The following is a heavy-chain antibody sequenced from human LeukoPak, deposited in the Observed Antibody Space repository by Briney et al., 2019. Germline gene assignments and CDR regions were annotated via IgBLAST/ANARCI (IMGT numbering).Heavy chain of an antibody. V-gene: IGHV1-18*01. CDR3: ARVVVVGDNYFDY. D-gene: IGHD2-15*01. Sequence: ASVKVSCKASGYSFTSYAISWVRQAPGQGLEWVGWISACNGNTDYAQKLQVRVTMTTDTPTSTAYMELRGLRSDDTAVYYCARVVVVGDNYFDYWGQGTLVTVSS. J-gene: IGHJ4*02. CDR2: ISACNGNT. CDR1: GYSFTSYA.